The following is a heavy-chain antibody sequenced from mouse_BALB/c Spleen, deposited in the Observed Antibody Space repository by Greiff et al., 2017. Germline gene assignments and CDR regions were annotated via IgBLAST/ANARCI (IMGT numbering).Heavy chain of an antibody. Sequence: VQLQQSGPELVKPGASVKISCKASGYSFTGYFMNWVMQSHGKSLEWIGRINPYNGDTFYNQKFKGKATLTVDKSSSTAHMELRSLASEDSAVYYCASYYGQGIFDYWGQGTTLTVSS. D-gene: IGHD1-2*01. V-gene: IGHV1-20*02. J-gene: IGHJ2*01. CDR3: ASYYGQGIFDY. CDR2: INPYNGDT. CDR1: GYSFTGYF.